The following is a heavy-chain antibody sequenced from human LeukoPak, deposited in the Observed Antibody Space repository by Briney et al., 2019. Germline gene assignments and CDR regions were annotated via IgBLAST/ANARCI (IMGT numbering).Heavy chain of an antibody. J-gene: IGHJ6*02. CDR2: ISYDGSNK. Sequence: PGRSLRLSCAASGFTFGSYGMHWVRQAPGKGLEWVAVISYDGSNKYYADSVKGRFTISRDKSKNTLYLQMNSLRAEDTAVYYCAKDAYGDSQRNYYGMDVWGQGTTVTVSS. D-gene: IGHD4-17*01. CDR3: AKDAYGDSQRNYYGMDV. CDR1: GFTFGSYG. V-gene: IGHV3-30*18.